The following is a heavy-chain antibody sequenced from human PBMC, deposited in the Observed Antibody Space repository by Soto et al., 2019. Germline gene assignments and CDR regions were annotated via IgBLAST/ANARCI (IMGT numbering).Heavy chain of an antibody. CDR1: DGNIRNHY. CDR2: IYYSGST. V-gene: IGHV4-59*11. D-gene: IGHD1-26*01. CDR3: TRGLFSGSSYSGSWYYLDS. Sequence: SQPKPDPCTVSDGNIRNHYWSWIRQTKGKGLEWIGYIYYSGSTNYNPSLKSRVTISVDTSKNQFSLKLSSVTAADTAVYYCTRGLFSGSSYSGSWYYLDSWGQGTMVTVSS. J-gene: IGHJ4*02.